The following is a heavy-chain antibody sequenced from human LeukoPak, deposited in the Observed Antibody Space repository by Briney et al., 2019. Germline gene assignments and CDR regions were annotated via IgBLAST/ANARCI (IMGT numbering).Heavy chain of an antibody. CDR3: AKGAYYYDSSDERVY. Sequence: GGSLRLSCAASGFTGSNNYMSWVRQAPGKGLEWVSAISGSGGSTYYADSVKGRFTISRDNSKNTLYLQMNSLRAEDTAVYYCAKGAYYYDSSDERVYWGQGTLVTVSS. D-gene: IGHD3-22*01. V-gene: IGHV3-23*01. J-gene: IGHJ4*02. CDR1: GFTGSNNY. CDR2: ISGSGGST.